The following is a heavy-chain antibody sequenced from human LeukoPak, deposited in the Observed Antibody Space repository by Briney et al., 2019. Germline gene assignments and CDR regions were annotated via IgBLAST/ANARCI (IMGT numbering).Heavy chain of an antibody. CDR3: VKETGDLGQGGFEI. D-gene: IGHD7-27*01. Sequence: GGSLRLSCAASGFPFSSYGMHWVRQAPGKGLEWVAVTSSDGGNRNYADSVKGRFTISRDNSKNTLFLQMNSLRVDDTAVYYCVKETGDLGQGGFEIWGQGTTVTVS. V-gene: IGHV3-30*18. CDR2: TSSDGGNR. CDR1: GFPFSSYG. J-gene: IGHJ3*02.